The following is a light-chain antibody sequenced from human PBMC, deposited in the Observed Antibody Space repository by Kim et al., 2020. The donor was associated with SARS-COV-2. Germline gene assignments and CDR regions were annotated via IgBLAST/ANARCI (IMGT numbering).Light chain of an antibody. J-gene: IGLJ3*02. V-gene: IGLV8-61*01. CDR2: STN. CDR3: VLYMGSGIWV. CDR1: SGSVSTSYY. Sequence: QAVVTQEPSFSVSPGGTVTLTCGLSSGSVSTSYYPNWYQQTPGQAPRTLIYSTNTRSSGVPDRFSGSILGNKAALTITGAQADDESDYYCVLYMGSGIWVFGGGTQLTVL.